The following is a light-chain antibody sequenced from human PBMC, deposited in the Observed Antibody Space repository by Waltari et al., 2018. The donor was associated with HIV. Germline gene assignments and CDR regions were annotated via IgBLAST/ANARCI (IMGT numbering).Light chain of an antibody. CDR3: CSYAGNYSYV. J-gene: IGLJ1*01. V-gene: IGLV2-11*01. Sequence: QSALTQPRSVSGSPGQSVTISCTGTSSDVGDSTYVSWYPQNPGKVPKLMIYDVSKPPSGVPDRFSGSRSGNAASLTISGLQAEDVADYFCCSYAGNYSYVFGSGSRVTVL. CDR2: DVS. CDR1: SSDVGDSTY.